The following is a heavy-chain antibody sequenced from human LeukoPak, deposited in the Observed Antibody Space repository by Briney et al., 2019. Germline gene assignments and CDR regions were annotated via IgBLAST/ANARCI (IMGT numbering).Heavy chain of an antibody. D-gene: IGHD2-2*01. CDR1: GYTYTSYG. CDR2: ISAYNGNT. J-gene: IGHJ5*02. Sequence: ASVEVSCKASGYTYTSYGISWVRQAPGQGLEWMGWISAYNGNTNYAQKLQGRVTMTTDTSTSTAYMELRSLRSDDTAVYYCARDQFIYCSSTSCYENWFDPWGQGTLVTVSS. CDR3: ARDQFIYCSSTSCYENWFDP. V-gene: IGHV1-18*04.